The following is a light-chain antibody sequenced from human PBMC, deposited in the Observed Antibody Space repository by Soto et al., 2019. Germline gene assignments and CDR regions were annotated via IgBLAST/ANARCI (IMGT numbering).Light chain of an antibody. Sequence: QSVLTHPASVSGSPGQSLTISCTGTSSDVGGYNYVSWYQQHPGKAPKFMIYDVSNRPSGVSNLFSGSKSGNTASLTISGFQAEDEAYYYCSSYTISNTRQIDFRTGTKVTVL. V-gene: IGLV2-14*01. CDR1: SSDVGGYNY. CDR2: DVS. CDR3: SSYTISNTRQID. J-gene: IGLJ1*01.